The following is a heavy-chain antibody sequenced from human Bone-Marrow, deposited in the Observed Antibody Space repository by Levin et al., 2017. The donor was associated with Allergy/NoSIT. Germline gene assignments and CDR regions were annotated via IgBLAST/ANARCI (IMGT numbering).Heavy chain of an antibody. CDR3: ARGFDS. CDR2: INVNNGHT. V-gene: IGHV1-18*01. J-gene: IGHJ4*02. Sequence: VASVKVSCKASVYTFTDYGISWVRQAPGQGLEWMGWINVNNGHTNYIQKFQGRVTMTTDTSTSTAYMELRSLRSDDTAIYYCARGFDSWGQGTLVTVSS. CDR1: VYTFTDYG.